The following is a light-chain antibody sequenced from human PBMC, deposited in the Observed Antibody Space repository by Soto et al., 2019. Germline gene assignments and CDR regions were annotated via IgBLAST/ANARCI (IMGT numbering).Light chain of an antibody. J-gene: IGKJ4*01. CDR3: QQYGSSPPRLT. CDR2: GAS. CDR1: QSVSSSY. Sequence: EIVVTQSPGTLSLSPGERATLSCRASQSVSSSYLAWYQQKPGQAPRLLIYGASSRATGIPDRFSGSGSGTDFTLTISRLEPEDFAVYYCQQYGSSPPRLTFGGGTKVDIK. V-gene: IGKV3-20*01.